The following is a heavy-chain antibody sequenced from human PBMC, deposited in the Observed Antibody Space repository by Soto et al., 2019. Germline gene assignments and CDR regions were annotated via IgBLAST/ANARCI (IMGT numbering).Heavy chain of an antibody. V-gene: IGHV1-69*01. D-gene: IGHD6-19*01. CDR2: IIPIFGTA. Sequence: QVQLVQSGAEVKKPGSSVKVSCKASGGTFSSYAISWVRQAPGQGLEWMGGIIPIFGTANYAQKFQGRVKINADESKSPAYKEVSSLRSEETAVYYCWREWGGIAVAGHTGWFGPWGQGTLVTVSS. CDR1: GGTFSSYA. CDR3: WREWGGIAVAGHTGWFGP. J-gene: IGHJ5*02.